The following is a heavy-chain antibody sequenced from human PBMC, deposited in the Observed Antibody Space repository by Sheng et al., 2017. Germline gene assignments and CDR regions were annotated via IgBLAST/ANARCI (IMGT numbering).Heavy chain of an antibody. V-gene: IGHV3-48*03. CDR2: ISSSGSTI. CDR1: GFTFSSYE. CDR3: ARETQTDRYYYGMDV. Sequence: EVQLVESGGGLVQPGGSLRLSCAASGFTFSSYEMNWVRQAPGKGLEWVSYISSSGSTIYYADSVKGRFTISRDNAKNSLYLQMNSLRAEDTAVYYCARETQTDRYYYGMDVWGQGTTVTVSS. J-gene: IGHJ6*02.